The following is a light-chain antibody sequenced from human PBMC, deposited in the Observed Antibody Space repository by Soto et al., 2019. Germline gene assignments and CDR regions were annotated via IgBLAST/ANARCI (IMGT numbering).Light chain of an antibody. J-gene: IGKJ1*01. CDR2: GAS. Sequence: EIVLPQYPATLSLSPRGRASLSLRASQNVANYLDWYQQKSGQAPRLLIYGASTRAAGVPARFSGSGSGTEFTLTISSLQSADIAVYFCQQYANWPKTFGQGTKVDNK. V-gene: IGKV3-15*01. CDR3: QQYANWPKT. CDR1: QNVANY.